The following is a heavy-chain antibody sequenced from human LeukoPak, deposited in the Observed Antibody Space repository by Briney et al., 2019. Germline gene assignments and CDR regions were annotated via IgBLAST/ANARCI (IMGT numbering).Heavy chain of an antibody. CDR2: IYYNRGT. V-gene: IGHV4-59*08. D-gene: IGHD6-19*01. Sequence: SETLSLTCNVSGXSISSSYWSWIRQSPGKGQEWIGYIYYNRGTNYNPSLKSRVTISVDTSKNQFSLRLNSLTAADTAVYYCARHRYTSGWYAGFDYWGQGTLVTVSS. J-gene: IGHJ4*02. CDR1: GXSISSSY. CDR3: ARHRYTSGWYAGFDY.